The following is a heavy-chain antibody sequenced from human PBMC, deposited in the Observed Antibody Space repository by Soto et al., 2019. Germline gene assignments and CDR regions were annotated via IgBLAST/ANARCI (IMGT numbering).Heavy chain of an antibody. V-gene: IGHV4-34*02. D-gene: IGHD3-3*01. CDR1: GGSFSDYY. CDR2: INDRGTT. Sequence: QVQLQQWGAGLLKPSETLSLTCAVYGGSFSDYYWSWIRQPPGKGLEWIGEINDRGTTNYNPSLNNRVTISVDTSKNQFSLRLSSVTAADSAVYYCARPREEWQYDAFDIWGQGTMVTVSS. CDR3: ARPREEWQYDAFDI. J-gene: IGHJ3*02.